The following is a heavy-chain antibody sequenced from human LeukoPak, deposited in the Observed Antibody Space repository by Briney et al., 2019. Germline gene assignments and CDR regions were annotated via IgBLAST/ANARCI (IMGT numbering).Heavy chain of an antibody. J-gene: IGHJ4*02. CDR3: ARGYYDSSGLVDY. D-gene: IGHD3-22*01. V-gene: IGHV1-8*02. CDR2: MNPNSGNT. Sequence: ASVKVSCKASGYTFTGYYMHWVRQATGQGLEWMGWMNPNSGNTGYAQKFQGRVTMTRNTSISTAYMELSSLRSEDTAVYYCARGYYDSSGLVDYWGQGTLVTVSS. CDR1: GYTFTGYY.